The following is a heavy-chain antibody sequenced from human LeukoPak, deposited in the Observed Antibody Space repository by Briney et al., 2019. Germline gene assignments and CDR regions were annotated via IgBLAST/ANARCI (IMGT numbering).Heavy chain of an antibody. CDR3: AKGPYXXDSSGSNFDY. D-gene: IGHD3-22*01. J-gene: IGHJ4*02. Sequence: PGGSLRLSCAASGFTFSSYGMHWVRQAPGKGLEWGAVISYDGSNKYYADSVKGRFTISRDNSKNTLYLQMNSLRAEDTAVYYCAKGPYXXDSSGSNFDYWGQGTLVTVS. CDR1: GFTFSSYG. V-gene: IGHV3-30*18. CDR2: ISYDGSNK.